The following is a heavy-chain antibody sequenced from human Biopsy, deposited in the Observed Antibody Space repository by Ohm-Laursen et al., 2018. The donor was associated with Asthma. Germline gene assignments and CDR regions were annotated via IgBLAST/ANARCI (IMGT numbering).Heavy chain of an antibody. V-gene: IGHV4-34*01. J-gene: IGHJ5*02. CDR1: GGYLTGHY. Sequence: SETLSLTCAVYGGYLTGHYWNWIRQPPGKGLEWIGEIDQSGCTNYNPSLKSRVTISADTSKNQFHLNLSSVTAADTAVYFCARAAITGIRGWFDPWGQGTQVTVSS. CDR3: ARAAITGIRGWFDP. CDR2: IDQSGCT. D-gene: IGHD1-20*01.